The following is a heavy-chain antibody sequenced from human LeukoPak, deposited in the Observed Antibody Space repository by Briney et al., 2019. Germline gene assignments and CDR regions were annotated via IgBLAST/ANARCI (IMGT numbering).Heavy chain of an antibody. V-gene: IGHV4-4*07. Sequence: TSETLSLTCTVSGGSISSYYWSWIRQPAGKGLEWIGRIYTSGSTNYNPSLKSRVTMSVDTSKNQFSLKLSSVTAADTAVYYCAIRFNYDFWSGYYKADAFDIWGQGTMVTVSS. D-gene: IGHD3-3*01. CDR3: AIRFNYDFWSGYYKADAFDI. J-gene: IGHJ3*02. CDR1: GGSISSYY. CDR2: IYTSGST.